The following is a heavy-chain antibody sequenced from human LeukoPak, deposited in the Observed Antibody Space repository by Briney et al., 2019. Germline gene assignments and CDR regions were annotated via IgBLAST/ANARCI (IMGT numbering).Heavy chain of an antibody. D-gene: IGHD4-17*01. J-gene: IGHJ4*02. Sequence: PSETLSLTCAVSGGSISSGGYSWSWIRQPPGKGLEWIGYIYHSGSTYYNPSLKSRVTISVDRSKNQFSLKLSSVTAADTAVYYCARGFAGATVTTFDYWDQGTLVTVSS. CDR2: IYHSGST. V-gene: IGHV4-30-2*01. CDR3: ARGFAGATVTTFDY. CDR1: GGSISSGGYS.